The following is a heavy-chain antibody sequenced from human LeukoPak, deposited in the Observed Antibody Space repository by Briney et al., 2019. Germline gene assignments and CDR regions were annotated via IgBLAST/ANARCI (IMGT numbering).Heavy chain of an antibody. CDR1: GFTFSSYW. CDR3: ARYYYASAFDY. V-gene: IGHV3-7*01. D-gene: IGHD3-10*01. Sequence: GGSLTLSCTASGFTFSSYWMTWVRQTPEKGLEWVANIRQDGGKKDYVASVKGRFTISRDNAKNSLYLQMNSLRAEDTAVYYCARYYYASAFDYWGQGTLVTVSS. J-gene: IGHJ4*02. CDR2: IRQDGGKK.